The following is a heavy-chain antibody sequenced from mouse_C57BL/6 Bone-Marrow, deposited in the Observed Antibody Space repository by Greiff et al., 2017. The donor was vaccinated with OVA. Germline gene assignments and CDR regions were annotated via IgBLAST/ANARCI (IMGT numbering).Heavy chain of an antibody. J-gene: IGHJ3*01. Sequence: VQLKQSGPELVKPGASVKIPCKASGYTFTDYNMDWVKQSHGKSLEWIGDINPNNGGTIYNQKFKGKATLTVDTSSSTAYMQLSSLTSEDSAVYYCARAYYDDDAFAYWGQGTLVTVSA. CDR1: GYTFTDYN. CDR2: INPNNGGT. CDR3: ARAYYDDDAFAY. D-gene: IGHD2-4*01. V-gene: IGHV1-18*01.